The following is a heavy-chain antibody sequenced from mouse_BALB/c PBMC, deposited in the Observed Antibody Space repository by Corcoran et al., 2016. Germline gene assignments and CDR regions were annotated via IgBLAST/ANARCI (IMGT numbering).Heavy chain of an antibody. CDR1: GYTFTSYV. CDR3: ARAIYYGYAGYAMDY. CDR2: INPYNDGT. D-gene: IGHD2-2*01. V-gene: IGHV1S136*01. Sequence: EVQLQQSGPELVKPGASVKMSCKASGYTFTSYVMHWVKQKPGQGLEWIGYINPYNDGTKYNEKFKGKATLTSDKSSSTAYMELSSLTSEDSAVYYCARAIYYGYAGYAMDYWGQGTSVTVSS. J-gene: IGHJ4*01.